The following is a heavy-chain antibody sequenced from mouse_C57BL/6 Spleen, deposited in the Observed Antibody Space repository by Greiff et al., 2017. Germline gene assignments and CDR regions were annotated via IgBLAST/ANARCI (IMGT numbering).Heavy chain of an antibody. D-gene: IGHD2-4*01. J-gene: IGHJ2*01. CDR1: GYTFTSYW. CDR2: IDPSDSET. V-gene: IGHV1-52*01. Sequence: VQLQQPGAELVRPGSSVKLSCKASGYTFTSYWMHWVKQRPIQGLEWIGNIDPSDSETHYTQKFKDKATLTVDKSSSTAYMQLSSLTSEDSAVYYCARRDYGFDYWGQGTTLTVSS. CDR3: ARRDYGFDY.